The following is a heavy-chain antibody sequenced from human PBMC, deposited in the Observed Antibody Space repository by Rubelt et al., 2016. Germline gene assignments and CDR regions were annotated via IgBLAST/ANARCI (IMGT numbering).Heavy chain of an antibody. CDR1: GGTFTSYG. J-gene: IGHJ5*02. D-gene: IGHD3-10*01. Sequence: QVQLVQSGAEVKKPGSSVKVSCQASGGTFTSYGISWVRQAPGQGLEWMGRVIPILDITNSAQKFQGRVTITAEKATSTAYMGLSSLRSKDTAGYYCARVPPYYGSAGMARFDPWGQGTLVTVSS. CDR2: VIPILDIT. V-gene: IGHV1-69*04. CDR3: ARVPPYYGSAGMARFDP.